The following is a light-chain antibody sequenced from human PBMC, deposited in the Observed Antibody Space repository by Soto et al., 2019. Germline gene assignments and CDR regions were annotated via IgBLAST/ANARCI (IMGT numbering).Light chain of an antibody. V-gene: IGKV3-11*01. Sequence: EIVLTQSPATLSLSPGERATLSCRASQSVSSYLAWYQQRPGQAPRLLIYDASNRATGIPARFSGSGSGTDFTLTISSLEPEDFAVYXCQQRSKGYTFGQGTKLEIK. CDR3: QQRSKGYT. CDR1: QSVSSY. CDR2: DAS. J-gene: IGKJ2*01.